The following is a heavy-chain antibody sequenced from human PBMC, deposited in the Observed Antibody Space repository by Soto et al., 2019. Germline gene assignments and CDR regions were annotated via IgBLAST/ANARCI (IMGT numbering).Heavy chain of an antibody. J-gene: IGHJ4*02. V-gene: IGHV1-2*02. D-gene: IGHD3-10*01. CDR2: INPNSGGT. Sequence: ASVKVSCKASGYTFTGYYMHWVRQAPGQGLEWMGWINPNSGGTNYAQKFQGRVTMTRDTSISTAYMELSRLRSGDTAVYYCATDQVRGVTLFDYWGQGTLVTVSS. CDR1: GYTFTGYY. CDR3: ATDQVRGVTLFDY.